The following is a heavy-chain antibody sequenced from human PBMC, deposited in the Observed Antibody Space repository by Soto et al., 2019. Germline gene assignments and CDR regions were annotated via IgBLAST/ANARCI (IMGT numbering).Heavy chain of an antibody. CDR3: AKTHCSGTNCAREVSDF. V-gene: IGHV3-23*01. CDR2: ISVSGGNT. Sequence: PGGSLRLSCADSGFTISNYAMSWVRQAPGKGLEWVSSISVSGGNTYYADSVKGRFTISRDNSKNMLYLQMNSLRAEDTAVYYCAKTHCSGTNCAREVSDFWGQGTLVTVSS. J-gene: IGHJ4*02. CDR1: GFTISNYA. D-gene: IGHD2-2*01.